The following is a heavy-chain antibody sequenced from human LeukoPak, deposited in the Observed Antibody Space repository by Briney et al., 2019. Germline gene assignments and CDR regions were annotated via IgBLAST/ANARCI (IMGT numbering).Heavy chain of an antibody. CDR2: IKQDGSEK. D-gene: IGHD2/OR15-2a*01. CDR1: GFTFSSYW. Sequence: PGGSLRLSCAASGFTFSSYWMSWVRQAPGKGLEWVANIKQDGSEKYYVDSVKGRFTISRDNAKNSLYLQMNSLRAEDTAVYYCAREFYGWDLYYYYYMDVWGKGTTVTISS. CDR3: AREFYGWDLYYYYYMDV. V-gene: IGHV3-7*01. J-gene: IGHJ6*03.